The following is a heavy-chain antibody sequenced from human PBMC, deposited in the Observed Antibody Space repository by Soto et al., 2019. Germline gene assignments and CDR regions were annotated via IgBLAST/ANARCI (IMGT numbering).Heavy chain of an antibody. D-gene: IGHD5-18*01. J-gene: IGHJ4*02. V-gene: IGHV2-5*02. Sequence: QITLKESGPTLVKPTQTLTLTCTFSGFSLSTSGVGVGWIRQPPGKALEWLALIYWDDDKRYSPSLKSRLTITKDTSNNQVVLTMTNMDPVDTATYYCAHRPGGYSYGSYFDYWGQGTLVTVSS. CDR2: IYWDDDK. CDR1: GFSLSTSGVG. CDR3: AHRPGGYSYGSYFDY.